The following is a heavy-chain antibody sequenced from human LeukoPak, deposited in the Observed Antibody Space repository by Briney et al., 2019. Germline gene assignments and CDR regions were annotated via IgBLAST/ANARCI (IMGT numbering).Heavy chain of an antibody. CDR3: ARQDCSSTSCLFDY. J-gene: IGHJ4*02. Sequence: PSETLSLTCTVSGGSISSSSYYWGWIRQPPGKGLEWIGSIYYSGSTYYNPSLKSRVTISVGTSKNQFSLKLSSVTAADTAVYYCARQDCSSTSCLFDYWGQGTLVTVSS. CDR1: GGSISSSSYY. D-gene: IGHD2-2*01. V-gene: IGHV4-39*01. CDR2: IYYSGST.